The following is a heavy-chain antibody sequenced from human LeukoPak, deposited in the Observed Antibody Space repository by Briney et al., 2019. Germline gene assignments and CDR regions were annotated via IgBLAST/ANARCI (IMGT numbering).Heavy chain of an antibody. CDR3: ARVRRSLDLSGSYSVSGEDY. CDR1: GFTVSNNY. Sequence: PGGSLRLSCAASGFTVSNNYMNWVRQAPGKGLEWVSIIYSGGSTYYADPVKARFTISRENSKTTLYLQMHSLRVEDTAVYYCARVRRSLDLSGSYSVSGEDYWGQGTLVTVSS. V-gene: IGHV3-66*01. CDR2: IYSGGST. D-gene: IGHD1-26*01. J-gene: IGHJ4*02.